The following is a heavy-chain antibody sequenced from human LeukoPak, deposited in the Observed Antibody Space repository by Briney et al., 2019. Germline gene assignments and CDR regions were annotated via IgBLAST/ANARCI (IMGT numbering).Heavy chain of an antibody. D-gene: IGHD1-26*01. V-gene: IGHV3-15*01. Sequence: TGGSLRLSCAASGVTFSHAWMSWVRQAPGKGLEWVGRIKSKTDGGTTDYAAPVRGRFTISRDDSKYTLYLQMNNLKTDDTAMYYCTTDWDDLAVDTYYHWGQGTLVTASS. J-gene: IGHJ5*02. CDR2: IKSKTDGGTT. CDR1: GVTFSHAW. CDR3: TTDWDDLAVDTYYH.